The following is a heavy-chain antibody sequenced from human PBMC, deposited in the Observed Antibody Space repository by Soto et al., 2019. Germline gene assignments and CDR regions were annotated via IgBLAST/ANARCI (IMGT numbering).Heavy chain of an antibody. Sequence: PGESLKISCKGSGYSFTSYWISWVRQMPGKGLEWMGRIDPSDSYTNYSPSFQGHVTISADKSISTAYLQWSRLKASDTAMYSCASSSSWYTRGSDGMDVWGQGTTVTVSS. D-gene: IGHD6-13*01. V-gene: IGHV5-10-1*01. CDR3: ASSSSWYTRGSDGMDV. CDR1: GYSFTSYW. CDR2: IDPSDSYT. J-gene: IGHJ6*02.